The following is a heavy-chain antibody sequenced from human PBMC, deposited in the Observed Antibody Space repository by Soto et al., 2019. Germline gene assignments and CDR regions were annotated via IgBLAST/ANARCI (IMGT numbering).Heavy chain of an antibody. CDR2: INAGNDYT. V-gene: IGHV1-3*01. D-gene: IGHD3-9*01. J-gene: IGHJ4*02. CDR1: GYTFTTYG. CDR3: ARGVALRYFDFDY. Sequence: ASVKVSCKASGYTFTTYGIHWVRQAPGQRLEWLGWINAGNDYTRYSQKIQDRVTITRDTSATTAYMELSSLSSEDTAVYYCARGVALRYFDFDYWGQGTLVTVSS.